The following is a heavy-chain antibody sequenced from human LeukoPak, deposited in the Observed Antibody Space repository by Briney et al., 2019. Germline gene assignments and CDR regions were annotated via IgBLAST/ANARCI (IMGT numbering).Heavy chain of an antibody. Sequence: KPSETLSLTCTVSGGSFSGYYWSWTRQPPGKGLEYIGYIYYSGSTNYNPSLKNRVTISVHTSKNQFSLKVNSVTAADTAVYYCARVVPAAIDAFDIXXXXXMVTVSS. J-gene: IGHJ3*02. CDR2: IYYSGST. D-gene: IGHD2-2*02. CDR1: GGSFSGYY. CDR3: ARVVPAAIDAFDI. V-gene: IGHV4-59*01.